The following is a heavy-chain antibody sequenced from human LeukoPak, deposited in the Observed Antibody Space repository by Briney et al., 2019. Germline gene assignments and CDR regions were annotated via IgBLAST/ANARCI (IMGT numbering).Heavy chain of an antibody. CDR2: IYHSGGT. CDR1: GYSISSGYY. CDR3: ARNFYASSGYYLDDFYFDF. Sequence: SETLSLTCTVSGYSISSGYYWGWIRQPPGKGLEWIGSIYHSGGTYYNPSLKSRVTISVDTSKNQFSLKLSSVTAADTALYYCARNFYASSGYYLDDFYFDFWGQGTLVTVSS. J-gene: IGHJ4*02. D-gene: IGHD3-22*01. V-gene: IGHV4-38-2*02.